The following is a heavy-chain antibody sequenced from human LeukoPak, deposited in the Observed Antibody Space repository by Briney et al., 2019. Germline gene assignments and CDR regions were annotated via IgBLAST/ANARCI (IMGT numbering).Heavy chain of an antibody. CDR2: MNPNSGNT. V-gene: IGHV1-8*01. CDR1: GSTFTSYD. CDR3: ARGNNYGLKIDY. J-gene: IGHJ4*02. Sequence: ASVKVSCKASGSTFTSYDINWVRQATGQGLEWMGWMNPNSGNTGYAQKFQGRVTMTRNTSISTAYMELSSLRSEDTAVYYCARGNNYGLKIDYWGQGTLVTVSS. D-gene: IGHD5-18*01.